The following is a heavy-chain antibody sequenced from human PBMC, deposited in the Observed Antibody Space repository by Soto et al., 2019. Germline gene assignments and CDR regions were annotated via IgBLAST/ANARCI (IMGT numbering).Heavy chain of an antibody. Sequence: PSETLSLTCTVSGGSISSGDYYWIWIRQPPGKGLEWIGYIYYSGSTYYNPSLKSRVTISVDTSKNQFSLKLSTVTAADTAVYYCAFRKVVISSDAFDIWGQGTMVTVSS. V-gene: IGHV4-30-4*02. CDR1: GGSISSGDYY. CDR2: IYYSGST. CDR3: AFRKVVISSDAFDI. D-gene: IGHD3-22*01. J-gene: IGHJ3*02.